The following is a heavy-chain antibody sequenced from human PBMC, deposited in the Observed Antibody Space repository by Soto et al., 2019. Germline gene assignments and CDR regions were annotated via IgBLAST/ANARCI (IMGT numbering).Heavy chain of an antibody. CDR1: GGSISSSSYY. D-gene: IGHD3-3*01. CDR2: IYYSGST. J-gene: IGHJ6*02. Sequence: SETLSLTCTVSGGSISSSSYYWGWIRQPPGKGLEWIGSIYYSGSTYYNPSLKSRVTISVDTSKNQFSLKLSSVTAADTAVYYCARHPVSDFWSGYHPPYYGMDVWGQGTTVTVSS. V-gene: IGHV4-39*01. CDR3: ARHPVSDFWSGYHPPYYGMDV.